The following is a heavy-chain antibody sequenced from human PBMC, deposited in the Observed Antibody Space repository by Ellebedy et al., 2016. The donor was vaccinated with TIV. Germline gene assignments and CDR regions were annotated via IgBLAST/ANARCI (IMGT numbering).Heavy chain of an antibody. Sequence: AASVKVSCKASGYTFISYGITWLRQAPGQGLEWMRWISAHSGNTNYAQKLQGRVTMTTDTSTSTSYMELRSLRSDDTAVYYCARNGSGSPTFDYWGQGTLVTVSS. CDR2: ISAHSGNT. J-gene: IGHJ4*02. CDR3: ARNGSGSPTFDY. D-gene: IGHD3-10*01. V-gene: IGHV1-18*01. CDR1: GYTFISYG.